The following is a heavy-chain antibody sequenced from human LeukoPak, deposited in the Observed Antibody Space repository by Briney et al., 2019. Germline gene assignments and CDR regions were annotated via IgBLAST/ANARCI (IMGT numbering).Heavy chain of an antibody. CDR2: IRHDATAS. CDR3: AKDDKFGDYDWEPFDT. Sequence: PGGSLRLSCAASGFTFSDYWMSWVRQAPGKRPEWVADIRHDATASHYADSVRGRFTISRDNAHTLLYLQMNSLGVDDCAVCHYAKDDKFGDYDWEPFDTLGQGTLVTVSS. D-gene: IGHD3-16*01. CDR1: GFTFSDYW. J-gene: IGHJ4*02. V-gene: IGHV3-7*04.